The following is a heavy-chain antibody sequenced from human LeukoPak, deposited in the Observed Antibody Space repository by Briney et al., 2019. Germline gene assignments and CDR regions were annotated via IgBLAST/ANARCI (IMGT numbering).Heavy chain of an antibody. D-gene: IGHD3-10*01. CDR1: GVTFSSYG. CDR2: ISYDGSQK. CDR3: ATVRGWFGELPYYFGLDI. V-gene: IGHV3-33*01. J-gene: IGHJ6*02. Sequence: GGSLRLSCEASGVTFSSYGFHWIRQGPGKGLERVALISYDGSQKYYLDSVKGRFTISRDNSQNMVFLELDSLRAEDTAVYYCATVRGWFGELPYYFGLDIWGQGTTVIVSS.